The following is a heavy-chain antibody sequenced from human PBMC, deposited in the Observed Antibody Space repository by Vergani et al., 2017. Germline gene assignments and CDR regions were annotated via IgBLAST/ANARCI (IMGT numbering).Heavy chain of an antibody. V-gene: IGHV3-33*01. CDR1: GFTFSSYG. CDR3: ARPYYYDSRGYYPVDY. CDR2: IWYDGSNK. J-gene: IGHJ4*02. D-gene: IGHD3-22*01. Sequence: QVQLVESGGGVVQPGRSLRLSCAASGFTFSSYGMHWVRQAPGKGLEWVAVIWYDGSNKYYADSVKGRFTISRDNSKNTLYLQMNSRRAEDTAVYYCARPYYYDSRGYYPVDYWGQGTLVTVSS.